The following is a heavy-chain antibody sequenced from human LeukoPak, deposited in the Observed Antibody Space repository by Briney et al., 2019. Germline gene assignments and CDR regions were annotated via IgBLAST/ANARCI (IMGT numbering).Heavy chain of an antibody. V-gene: IGHV3-23*01. Sequence: QTGGSLRLSCAASGFTFSSYGMSWVRQAPGKGLEWVSTISSSGGSTYYADSVKGRFTISRDNSKNTLYLQMNSLRAEDTAVYYCAKVGLPNYDSSAYYSAWGQGTLVTVSS. CDR1: GFTFSSYG. J-gene: IGHJ5*02. CDR3: AKVGLPNYDSSAYYSA. D-gene: IGHD3-22*01. CDR2: ISSSGGST.